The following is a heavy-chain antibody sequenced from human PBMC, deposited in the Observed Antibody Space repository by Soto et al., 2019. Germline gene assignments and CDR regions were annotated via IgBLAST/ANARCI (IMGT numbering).Heavy chain of an antibody. CDR2: ISGSGGST. J-gene: IGHJ4*02. V-gene: IGHV3-23*01. CDR3: AKGGVVVRNYFDY. D-gene: IGHD3-22*01. Sequence: PGGSLRLSCAASGFTFSSYAMTWVRQAPGKGLEWVSAISGSGGSTYYADSVKGRFTISRDNSKNTLYLQMNSLRAEDTAVYYCAKGGVVVRNYFDYWGQGTLVTVSS. CDR1: GFTFSSYA.